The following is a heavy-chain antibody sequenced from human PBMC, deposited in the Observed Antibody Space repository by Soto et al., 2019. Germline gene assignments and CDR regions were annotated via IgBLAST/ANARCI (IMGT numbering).Heavy chain of an antibody. CDR1: GFTFSNAW. CDR2: IKSKTDGGTT. J-gene: IGHJ6*02. CDR3: TTDAGPIAVGYYGMDV. D-gene: IGHD2-15*01. Sequence: LRLSCAASGFTFSNAWMSWVRQAPGKGLEWVGRIKSKTDGGTTDYAAPVKGRFTISRDDSKNTLYLQMNSLKTEDTAVYYCTTDAGPIAVGYYGMDVWGQGTTVTVSS. V-gene: IGHV3-15*01.